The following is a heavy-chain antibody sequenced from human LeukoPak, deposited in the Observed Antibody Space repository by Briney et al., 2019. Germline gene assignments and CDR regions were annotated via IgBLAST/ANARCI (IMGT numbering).Heavy chain of an antibody. CDR3: ARVPVVPAAMGYY. J-gene: IGHJ4*02. V-gene: IGHV4-39*07. CDR1: GGSISSSSYY. D-gene: IGHD2-2*01. CDR2: IYYSGST. Sequence: PSETLSLTCTVSGGSISSSSYYWGWIRQPPGKGLEWIGSIYYSGSTYYNPSLKSRVTISVDTSKNQFSLKLSSVTAADTAVYYCARVPVVPAAMGYYWGQGTLVTVSS.